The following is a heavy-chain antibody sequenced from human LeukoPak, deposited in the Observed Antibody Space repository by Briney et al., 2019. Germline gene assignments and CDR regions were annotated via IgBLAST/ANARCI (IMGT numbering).Heavy chain of an antibody. V-gene: IGHV3-30*01. CDR1: GFTFSSYA. CDR2: ISYDGSNK. D-gene: IGHD3-22*01. CDR3: ARVTTFYYDSSGYQFGY. Sequence: PGRSLRLSCAASGFTFSSYAMHWVRQAPGKGLEWVAVISYDGSNKYYADSVKGRFTISRDNSKNTLYLQMNSLRAEDTAVYYCARVTTFYYDSSGYQFGYWGQGTLVTVSS. J-gene: IGHJ4*02.